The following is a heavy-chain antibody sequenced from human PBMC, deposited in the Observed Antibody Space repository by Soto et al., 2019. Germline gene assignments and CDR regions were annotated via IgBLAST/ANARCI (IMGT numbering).Heavy chain of an antibody. D-gene: IGHD6-6*01. V-gene: IGHV3-33*01. CDR2: IWYDGSNK. CDR3: AGAAWYSSSYQVLDY. Sequence: QVQLVESGGGVVQPGRSLRLSCAASGFTFSSYGMHWVRQAPGKGLEWVAVIWYDGSNKYYADSVKGRFTISRDNSKNTLYLQMNSLRAEDKAVYYGAGAAWYSSSYQVLDYWGQGTLVTVSS. J-gene: IGHJ4*02. CDR1: GFTFSSYG.